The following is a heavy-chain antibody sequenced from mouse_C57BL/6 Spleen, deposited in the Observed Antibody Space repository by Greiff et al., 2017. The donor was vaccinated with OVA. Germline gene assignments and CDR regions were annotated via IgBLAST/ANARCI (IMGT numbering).Heavy chain of an antibody. Sequence: VQLQQSGAELARPGASVKMSCKASGYTFTSYTMHWVKQRPGQGLEWIGYLNPSSGYTKYNQKFKDKATLTADKSSSTAYMRLSSLTTEDSAVYYCASRYGSSSYWYFDVWGTGTTVTVSS. CDR3: ASRYGSSSYWYFDV. J-gene: IGHJ1*03. CDR2: LNPSSGYT. V-gene: IGHV1-4*01. CDR1: GYTFTSYT. D-gene: IGHD1-1*01.